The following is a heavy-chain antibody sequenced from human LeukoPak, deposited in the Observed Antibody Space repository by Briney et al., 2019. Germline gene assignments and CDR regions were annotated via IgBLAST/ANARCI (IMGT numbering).Heavy chain of an antibody. V-gene: IGHV3-7*01. J-gene: IGHJ4*02. CDR2: ISQDGSEK. D-gene: IGHD2-2*01. CDR3: ARKSYQPLLYIDY. Sequence: GGSLRLSCAASGFTFSNYWMSWVRQAPGKGLEWVANISQDGSEKYYVDSVKGRFTISRDNAKNSLFLLLNSLTAEDTAVYYCARKSYQPLLYIDYWGQGTLVTVSS. CDR1: GFTFSNYW.